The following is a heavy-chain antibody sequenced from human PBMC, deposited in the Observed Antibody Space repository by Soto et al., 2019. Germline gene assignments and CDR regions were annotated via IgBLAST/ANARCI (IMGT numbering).Heavy chain of an antibody. J-gene: IGHJ5*02. V-gene: IGHV3-7*03. CDR1: GFTLENSW. D-gene: IGHD3-22*01. CDR3: AKDLAMVVISNWFDP. Sequence: VRLVESGGGLVQPGGSLSLSCVASGFTLENSWMTWIRHTPGKGLEWVAYINGDGSEKSYVDSVKGRFTISRDNAKNTLYLQMNSLRAEDTAVYYCAKDLAMVVISNWFDPWGQGTLVTVSS. CDR2: INGDGSEK.